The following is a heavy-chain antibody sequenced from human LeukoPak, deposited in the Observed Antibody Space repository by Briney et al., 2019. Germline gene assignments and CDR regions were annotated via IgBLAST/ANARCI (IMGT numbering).Heavy chain of an antibody. J-gene: IGHJ4*02. CDR3: ARGKVEYSSSSPGGYFDY. CDR2: ISSSSSYI. CDR1: GFTFSSYS. D-gene: IGHD6-6*01. V-gene: IGHV3-21*01. Sequence: GGSLRLSCAASGFTFSSYSMNWVRQAPGKGLEWVSSISSSSSYIYYADSVKGRFTISRDNAKNSLYLQMNSLRAEDTAVYYCARGKVEYSSSSPGGYFDYWGQGTLVTVSS.